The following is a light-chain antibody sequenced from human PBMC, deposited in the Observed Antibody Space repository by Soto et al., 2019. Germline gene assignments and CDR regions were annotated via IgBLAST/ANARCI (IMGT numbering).Light chain of an antibody. CDR3: QQYSIWRT. Sequence: EIEMTQSPATLSLAPGERVTLSCRASESVSTNLAWYQQKAGQAPRLLIYGASTGGSGIPAMFSGSGSGSYFTIISSGLQSEYFTVYYWQQYSIWRTFGQGTKVEIK. J-gene: IGKJ1*01. CDR1: ESVSTN. V-gene: IGKV3-15*01. CDR2: GAS.